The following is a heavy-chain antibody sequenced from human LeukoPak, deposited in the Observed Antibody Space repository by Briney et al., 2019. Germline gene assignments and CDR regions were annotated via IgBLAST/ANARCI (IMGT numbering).Heavy chain of an antibody. D-gene: IGHD6-6*01. CDR3: AKGEYSSSSGYYYYMGV. Sequence: GGSESLSCAASGFTFSSYAMSWVRQAPGKGLEWVSAISGSGGSTYYADSVKGRFTISRDNSKNTLYLQMNSLRAEDTAVYYCAKGEYSSSSGYYYYMGVWGKRVTVTVSS. CDR2: ISGSGGST. V-gene: IGHV3-23*01. J-gene: IGHJ6*03. CDR1: GFTFSSYA.